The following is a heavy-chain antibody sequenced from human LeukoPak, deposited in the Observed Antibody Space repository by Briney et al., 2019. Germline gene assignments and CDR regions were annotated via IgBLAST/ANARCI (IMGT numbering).Heavy chain of an antibody. CDR2: IYTSGST. Sequence: TSETLSLTCTVSGGSISSYYWSWIRQPPGKGLEWIGYIYTSGSTNYNPSLKSRVTISVDTSKNQFSLKLSSVTAADMAVYYCARDGLAVTGILNWGQGTLVTVSS. V-gene: IGHV4-4*09. CDR3: ARDGLAVTGILN. CDR1: GGSISSYY. D-gene: IGHD6-13*01. J-gene: IGHJ4*02.